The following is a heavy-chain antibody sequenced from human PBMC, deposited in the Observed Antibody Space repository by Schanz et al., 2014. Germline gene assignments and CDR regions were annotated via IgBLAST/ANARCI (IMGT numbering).Heavy chain of an antibody. J-gene: IGHJ4*02. CDR3: AKVRYSSGWRGDYFDE. V-gene: IGHV3-23*04. CDR2: ISGSGGST. CDR1: GFTFSSYA. D-gene: IGHD6-25*01. Sequence: VQLVDSGGGLVKPGGSLRLSCAASGFTFSSYAMSWVRQAPGKGLEWVSAISGSGGSTYYADSVKGRFTMSRDNAKNSVFLQMNSLRAEDTAVYYCAKVRYSSGWRGDYFDEWGQGTLVTVAS.